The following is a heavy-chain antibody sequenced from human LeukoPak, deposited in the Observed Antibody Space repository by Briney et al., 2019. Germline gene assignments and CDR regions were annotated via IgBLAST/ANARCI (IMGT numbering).Heavy chain of an antibody. J-gene: IGHJ4*02. D-gene: IGHD5-24*01. CDR1: GFTFSTSV. CDR3: ARSPNYYYFDS. V-gene: IGHV3-30*04. CDR2: TSYDGNNQ. Sequence: PGRFLRLSCSTAGFTFSTSVIHWVRQAPGKGLEWVAVTSYDGNNQYYADSVKGRCTISRDDSKNTVYLQMNSLRPDDTAVYYCARSPNYYYFDSWGQGTLVTVSS.